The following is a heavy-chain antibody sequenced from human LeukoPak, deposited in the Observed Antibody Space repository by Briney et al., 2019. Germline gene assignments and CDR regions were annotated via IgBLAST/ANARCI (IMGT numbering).Heavy chain of an antibody. CDR3: AITWFSSSFDY. CDR2: ISAYNGNT. V-gene: IGHV1-18*01. CDR1: GYTFTSYG. J-gene: IGHJ4*02. D-gene: IGHD6-13*01. Sequence: ASVKVSCKASGYTFTSYGISWVRQAPGQGLGWMGWISAYNGNTNYAQKLQGRVTMTRDTSTSTVYMELSSLRSEDTAVYYCAITWFSSSFDYWGQGTLVTVSS.